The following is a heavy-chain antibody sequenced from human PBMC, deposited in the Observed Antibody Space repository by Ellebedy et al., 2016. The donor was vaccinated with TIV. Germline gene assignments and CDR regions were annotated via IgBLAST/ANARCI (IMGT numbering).Heavy chain of an antibody. CDR2: ISYDGSNK. Sequence: GGSLRLXXAASGFTFSSYAMHWVRQAPGKGLEWVAVISYDGSNKYYADSVKGRFTISRDNSKNTLYLQMNSLRAEDTAVYYCAKDRSNQGYCTNGVCSGFDYWGQGTLVTVSS. CDR3: AKDRSNQGYCTNGVCSGFDY. CDR1: GFTFSSYA. V-gene: IGHV3-30-3*02. J-gene: IGHJ4*02. D-gene: IGHD2-8*01.